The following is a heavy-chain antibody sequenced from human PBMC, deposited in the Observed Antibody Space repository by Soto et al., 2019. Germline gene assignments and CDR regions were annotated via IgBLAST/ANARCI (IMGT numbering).Heavy chain of an antibody. J-gene: IGHJ6*02. Sequence: SETLSLTCSVSGASIRSYYWHWIRQPPGKGLEWIGYVYTSDYTRYSSSLKSRVTISVDTSKSQFYLRLNSVTAADTAVYYCASSAGEPVAFLYYNGLDVWGQGPTITVSS. CDR3: ASSAGEPVAFLYYNGLDV. D-gene: IGHD4-17*01. V-gene: IGHV4-4*08. CDR2: VYTSDYT. CDR1: GASIRSYY.